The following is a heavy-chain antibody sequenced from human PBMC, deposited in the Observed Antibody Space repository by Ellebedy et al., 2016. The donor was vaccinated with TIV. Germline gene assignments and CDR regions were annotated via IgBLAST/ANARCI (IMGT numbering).Heavy chain of an antibody. V-gene: IGHV3-15*01. D-gene: IGHD2-15*01. Sequence: GESLKISCAASGFTFSNYVMSWVRQAPGKGLEWVGRIKTTTGGGATDYAAPVKGRFIISRDDSKNTLYLQMNSLKTEDTAVYYCTTELCSSGCFPGIYWGQGTLVTVSS. J-gene: IGHJ4*02. CDR2: IKTTTGGGAT. CDR3: TTELCSSGCFPGIY. CDR1: GFTFSNYV.